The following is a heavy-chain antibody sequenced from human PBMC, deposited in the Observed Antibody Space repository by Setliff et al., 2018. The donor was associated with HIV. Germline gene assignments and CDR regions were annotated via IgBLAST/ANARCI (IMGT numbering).Heavy chain of an antibody. D-gene: IGHD6-19*01. CDR1: GGSVNSGNYH. V-gene: IGHV4-61*09. CDR2: IYTSGSP. J-gene: IGHJ4*02. CDR3: ARWVYNSAWSLDY. Sequence: SETLSLTCSVSGGSVNSGNYHWAWIRQPAGKGLEWIGHIYTSGSPHYKSSLTSRLTISLDTSKDQFSLKLTSVTAADSATYYCARWVYNSAWSLDYWGQGTLVTVSS.